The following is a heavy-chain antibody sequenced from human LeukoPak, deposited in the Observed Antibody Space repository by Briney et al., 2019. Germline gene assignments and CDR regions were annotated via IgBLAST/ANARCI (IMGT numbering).Heavy chain of an antibody. CDR3: ALGCSDTSCYRCATNV. CDR2: INPNTGGT. V-gene: IGHV1-2*02. Sequence: ASVKVSCKASGYTFTAYYMHWVRQAPGQGLEWMGWINPNTGGTSYAQKFQGRVTMTRDTSIITAYMELSRLRSDDTAVYYCALGCSDTSCYRCATNVWGQGTTVTVSS. J-gene: IGHJ6*02. CDR1: GYTFTAYY. D-gene: IGHD2-2*01.